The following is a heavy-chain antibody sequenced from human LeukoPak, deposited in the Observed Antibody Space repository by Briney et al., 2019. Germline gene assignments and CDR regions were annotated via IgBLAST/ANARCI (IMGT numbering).Heavy chain of an antibody. CDR2: ISPGGGST. J-gene: IGHJ3*02. Sequence: GASVRVSCKASGNTFSSYFIHWVRQAPGQGLEWMGIISPGGGSTTYAQELQGRVTMTRDTSTSTVYMELSRLRSEDTAVYYCGRVTFYAFDIWGQGTMVTVSS. D-gene: IGHD3-3*02. CDR3: GRVTFYAFDI. CDR1: GNTFSSYF. V-gene: IGHV1-46*01.